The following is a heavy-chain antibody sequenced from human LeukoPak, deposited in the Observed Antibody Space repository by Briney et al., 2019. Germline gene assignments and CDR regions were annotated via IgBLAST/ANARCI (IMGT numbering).Heavy chain of an antibody. V-gene: IGHV1-69*05. D-gene: IGHD3-22*01. Sequence: AASVKVFCKASGGTFSSYAISWVRQAPGQGLEWMGGIIPIFGTANYAQKFQGRVTITTDESTSTAYMELSSLRSEDTAVYYCATKGYDSSGYYFDYWGQGTLVTVSS. CDR3: ATKGYDSSGYYFDY. CDR2: IIPIFGTA. J-gene: IGHJ4*02. CDR1: GGTFSSYA.